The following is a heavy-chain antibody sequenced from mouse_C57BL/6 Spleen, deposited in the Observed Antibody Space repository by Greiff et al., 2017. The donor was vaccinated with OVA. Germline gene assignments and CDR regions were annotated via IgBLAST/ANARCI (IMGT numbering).Heavy chain of an antibody. V-gene: IGHV2-2*01. CDR3: ARNKVITTVVGYAMDY. Sequence: QVQLQQSGPGLVQPSQSLSITCTVSGFSLTSYGVHWVRQSPGKGLEWLGVIWSGGSTDYNAAFISRLSISKDNSKSQVFFKMNSLQADDTAIYYCARNKVITTVVGYAMDYWGQGTSVTVSS. CDR2: IWSGGST. D-gene: IGHD1-1*01. CDR1: GFSLTSYG. J-gene: IGHJ4*01.